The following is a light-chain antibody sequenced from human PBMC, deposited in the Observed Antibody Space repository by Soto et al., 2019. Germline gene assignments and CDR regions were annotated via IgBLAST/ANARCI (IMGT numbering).Light chain of an antibody. CDR3: AVWDDSLNGFV. V-gene: IGLV1-44*01. CDR1: SSNIGVNT. J-gene: IGLJ1*01. CDR2: LDN. Sequence: QSVLTQPPSASGTPGQRVTISCSGSSSNIGVNTVNWYQQVPGTAPKLLIYLDNQRPSGVPARFSGSKSGTSASLAISGLQSEDEADFYCAVWDDSLNGFVFGTGTKVT.